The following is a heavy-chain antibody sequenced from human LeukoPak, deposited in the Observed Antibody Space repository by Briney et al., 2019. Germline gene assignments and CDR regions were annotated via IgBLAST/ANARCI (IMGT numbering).Heavy chain of an antibody. CDR3: ARPALPNGSGWYYFDY. CDR2: IYYSGST. CDR1: GGSTSSYY. D-gene: IGHD6-19*01. Sequence: SETLSLTCTVSGGSTSSYYWSWIRQPPGKGLEWIGFIYYSGSTTYNPSLKSRVTMSVDTSQNQFSLKLSSVTAADTAVYYCARPALPNGSGWYYFDYWGQGALVTVSS. V-gene: IGHV4-59*01. J-gene: IGHJ4*02.